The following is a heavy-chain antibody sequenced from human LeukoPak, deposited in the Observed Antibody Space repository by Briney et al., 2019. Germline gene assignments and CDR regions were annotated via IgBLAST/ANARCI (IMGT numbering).Heavy chain of an antibody. Sequence: TLSLTCTVSGGSISSGNYYWGWIRQPAGKGLEWIGRIYTSGTTNYNPSLKSRVTISVDTSKNQFSLKLSSVTAADTAVYYCARSPLLGFCSGGSCNWFDPWGQGTLVTVSS. V-gene: IGHV4-61*02. CDR1: GGSISSGNYY. CDR3: ARSPLLGFCSGGSCNWFDP. D-gene: IGHD2-15*01. J-gene: IGHJ5*01. CDR2: IYTSGTT.